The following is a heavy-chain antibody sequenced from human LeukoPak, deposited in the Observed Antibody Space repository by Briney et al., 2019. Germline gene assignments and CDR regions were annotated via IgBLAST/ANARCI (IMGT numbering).Heavy chain of an antibody. CDR1: GGSIRSSDSY. J-gene: IGHJ4*02. CDR3: AREGGFYRPLDY. V-gene: IGHV4-39*07. D-gene: IGHD3-3*01. Sequence: KSSETLSLTCTVSGGSIRSSDSYWGWVRQPPGKGLEWIGEVHLDGRTNYNPSLKSRLIMSVDLPENHISLKLTSVTAADTAVYYCAREGGFYRPLDYSGQGTLVTVSS. CDR2: VHLDGRT.